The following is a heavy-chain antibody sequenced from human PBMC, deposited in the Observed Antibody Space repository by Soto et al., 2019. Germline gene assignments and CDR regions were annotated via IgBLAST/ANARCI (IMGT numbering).Heavy chain of an antibody. CDR2: IYYSGST. CDR1: GGSISSGGYY. D-gene: IGHD3-10*01. Sequence: QVQLQESGPGLVKPSQTMSLTCTVSGGSISSGGYYWSWIRQHPVKGLEWIGYIYYSGSTYYNATLKSRVTISVDASKNQFSLKLSSVTSADTAVYYCARELRFGEDYYGMDVWGQGTTVTVSS. V-gene: IGHV4-31*03. J-gene: IGHJ6*02. CDR3: ARELRFGEDYYGMDV.